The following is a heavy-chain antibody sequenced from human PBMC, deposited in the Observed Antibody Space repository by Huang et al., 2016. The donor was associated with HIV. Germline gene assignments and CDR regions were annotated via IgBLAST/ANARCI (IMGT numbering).Heavy chain of an antibody. D-gene: IGHD3-16*01. V-gene: IGHV2-26*01. CDR1: GFSLNSGRMG. J-gene: IGHJ4*02. Sequence: QITLKESGPVLVKPTETLTLTCTVSGFSLNSGRMGVTWLRQPPGRALEWRAQILSNDEKSYSTSMKSRISISKDTSKSRVVLIMTNMDPADTATYYCARVWGSYFDFWGQGILVTVSS. CDR2: ILSNDEK. CDR3: ARVWGSYFDF.